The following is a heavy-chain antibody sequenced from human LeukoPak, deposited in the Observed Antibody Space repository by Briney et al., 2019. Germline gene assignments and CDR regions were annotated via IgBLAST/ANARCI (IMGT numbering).Heavy chain of an antibody. J-gene: IGHJ4*02. CDR3: ARGGGRRYYDSSGYPDY. Sequence: SETLSLTCAVSGGSISSGSYSWSWIRQPPGKGLEYIGHVYYSGSTDYNPSLKSRVTISVDTSKNQFSLKLSSVTAADTAVYYCARGGGRRYYDSSGYPDYWGQGTLVTVSS. D-gene: IGHD3-22*01. CDR1: GGSISSGSYS. CDR2: VYYSGST. V-gene: IGHV4-61*01.